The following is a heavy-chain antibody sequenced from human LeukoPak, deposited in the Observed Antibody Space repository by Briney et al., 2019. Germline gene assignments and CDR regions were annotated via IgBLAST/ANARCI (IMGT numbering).Heavy chain of an antibody. CDR1: GVSVSSGSYY. CDR2: IYYSGNT. Sequence: SETLSLTCAVSGVSVSSGSYYWSWIRQPPGKGLEWIGYIYYSGNTNYNPSLKSRVTISIDTSKNQFSLKLTSVSAADTALYYCARGRTDAYNSLYYFDSWGQGALVAVSS. J-gene: IGHJ4*02. V-gene: IGHV4-61*01. D-gene: IGHD5-24*01. CDR3: ARGRTDAYNSLYYFDS.